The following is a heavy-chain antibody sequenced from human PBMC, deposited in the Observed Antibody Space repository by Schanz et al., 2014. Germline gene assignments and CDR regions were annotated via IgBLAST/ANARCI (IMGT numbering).Heavy chain of an antibody. CDR3: ARGDMVRGVFDY. Sequence: VQLVESGGGLVQPGGSLRLSCAASGFTFSSYPMHWVRQAPGKGLEWVALISYDGINKFYADSVKGRFTISRDNSKNTLYLQMNSLRTEDTAVYYCARGDMVRGVFDYWGQGTLVTVSS. CDR1: GFTFSSYP. J-gene: IGHJ4*02. CDR2: ISYDGINK. V-gene: IGHV3-30*04. D-gene: IGHD3-10*01.